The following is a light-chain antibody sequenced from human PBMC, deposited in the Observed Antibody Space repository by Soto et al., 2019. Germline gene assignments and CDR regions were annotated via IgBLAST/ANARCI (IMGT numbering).Light chain of an antibody. V-gene: IGKV1-5*03. CDR3: QQYESYPYT. Sequence: DIQMTQSPSTLSASVGDRVTITCRASQSINNWLAWYQQKPGKAPKLLVYKASSLESGVPSRFSGSGSGTEFTLTISSLQPDDFTTYYCQQYESYPYTFGQGTKLEIK. CDR2: KAS. J-gene: IGKJ2*01. CDR1: QSINNW.